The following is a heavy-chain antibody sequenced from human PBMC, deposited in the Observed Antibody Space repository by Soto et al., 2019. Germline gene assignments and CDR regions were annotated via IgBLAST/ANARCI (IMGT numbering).Heavy chain of an antibody. CDR2: INWNGGTT. J-gene: IGHJ4*02. D-gene: IGHD5-12*01. CDR3: ARGYSGYNYGYFFDF. CDR1: GFTFDDYG. V-gene: IGHV3-20*01. Sequence: GGSLRLSCVASGFTFDDYGMSWVRQVPGKGLEWVCGINWNGGTTDYADSVKGRFTISRDNAKNSLYLQMNRLRAEDTALYHCARGYSGYNYGYFFDFWGQGALVTVSS.